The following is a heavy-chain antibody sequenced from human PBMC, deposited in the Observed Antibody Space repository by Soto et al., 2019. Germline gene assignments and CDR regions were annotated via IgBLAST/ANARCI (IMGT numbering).Heavy chain of an antibody. V-gene: IGHV1-69*13. J-gene: IGHJ4*02. Sequence: SVKVSCKASGGTFSSYAISWVRQAPGQGLEWMGGIIPIFGTANYAQRFQGRVTITADESTSTAYMELSSLRSEDTAVYYCARRRDGYQYYFDYWGQGTLVTVSS. CDR1: GGTFSSYA. CDR2: IIPIFGTA. D-gene: IGHD5-12*01. CDR3: ARRRDGYQYYFDY.